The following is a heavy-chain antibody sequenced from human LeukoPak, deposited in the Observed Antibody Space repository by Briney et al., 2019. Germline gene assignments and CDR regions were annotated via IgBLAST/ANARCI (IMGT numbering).Heavy chain of an antibody. J-gene: IGHJ4*02. D-gene: IGHD3-3*01. CDR3: ARDGSDFWSGPSSDY. CDR1: GYSISSGYY. V-gene: IGHV4-38-2*02. CDR2: IYHSGST. Sequence: TSETLSLTCTVSGYSISSGYYWGWIRQPPGKGLEWIGSIYHSGSTYYNPSLKSRVTISVDTSKNQFSLKLSSVTAADTAVYYCARDGSDFWSGPSSDYWGQGTLVTVSS.